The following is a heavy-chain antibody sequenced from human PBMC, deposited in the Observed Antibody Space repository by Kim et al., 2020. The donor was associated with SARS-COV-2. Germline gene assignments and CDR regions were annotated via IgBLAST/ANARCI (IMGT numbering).Heavy chain of an antibody. CDR1: GFMLSSYW. D-gene: IGHD3-22*01. J-gene: IGHJ6*01. Sequence: GGSLRLSCATSGFMLSSYWMSWVRQAPGKGLEGVANIKHDGSDTFYVDSVRGRFTISRDNAKKSLFLQMNSLRANDTAIYYCARGRRHYYDSTGYYY. CDR2: IKHDGSDT. V-gene: IGHV3-7*01. CDR3: ARGRRHYYDSTGYYY.